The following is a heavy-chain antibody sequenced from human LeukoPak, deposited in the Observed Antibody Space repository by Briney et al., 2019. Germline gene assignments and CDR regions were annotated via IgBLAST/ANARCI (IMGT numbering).Heavy chain of an antibody. CDR3: ARDRDSGYDSFDY. J-gene: IGHJ4*02. CDR2: IKHDGNEK. D-gene: IGHD5-12*01. Sequence: GGSLRLSCEVSGFTFKSHWMNWVRQAPGKGLQWVATIKHDGNEKHYVDSVKGRFTISRDNAKNSLYLQMNSLRAEDTAVYYCARDRDSGYDSFDYWGQGTLVTVSS. V-gene: IGHV3-7*01. CDR1: GFTFKSHW.